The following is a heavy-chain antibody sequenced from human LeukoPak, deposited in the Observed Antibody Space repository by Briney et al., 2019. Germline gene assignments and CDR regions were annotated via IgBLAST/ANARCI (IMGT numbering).Heavy chain of an antibody. Sequence: ASVKVSCKASGYTFTSYGISWVRQAPGQGLEWMGWISAYNGNTNYAQKLQGRVTMTTHTSTNTAYMVLRSLRSDDTAVYYCARDVDDFWSGYYTVPFDYWGQGTLVTVSS. V-gene: IGHV1-18*01. CDR2: ISAYNGNT. D-gene: IGHD3-3*01. CDR3: ARDVDDFWSGYYTVPFDY. CDR1: GYTFTSYG. J-gene: IGHJ4*02.